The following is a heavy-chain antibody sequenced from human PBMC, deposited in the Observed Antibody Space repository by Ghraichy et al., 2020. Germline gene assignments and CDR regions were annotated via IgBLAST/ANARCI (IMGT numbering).Heavy chain of an antibody. CDR2: ISGSGENT. J-gene: IGHJ3*02. D-gene: IGHD6-19*01. CDR1: GFDFNNYD. Sequence: GGSLRLSCVASGFDFNNYDMTWVRQAPGKGLEWVSGISGSGENTDYADSVKGRFTISRDNFKNILYLQMNNPRAEDTAVYYCARDLSLEWLANPGAFDIWGQGTMVTVSS. CDR3: ARDLSLEWLANPGAFDI. V-gene: IGHV3-23*01.